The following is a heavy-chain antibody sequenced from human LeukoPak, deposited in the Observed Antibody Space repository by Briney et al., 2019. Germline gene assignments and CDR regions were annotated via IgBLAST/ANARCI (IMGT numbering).Heavy chain of an antibody. CDR3: ARDGVPEREITMVRGVIIVFDY. V-gene: IGHV3-30*03. CDR2: ISYDGSNK. CDR1: GFTFSSYG. J-gene: IGHJ4*02. D-gene: IGHD3-10*01. Sequence: GGSLRLSCAASGFTFSSYGMHWVRQAPGKGLEWVAVISYDGSNKYYADSVKGRFTISRDNSKNTLYLQMNSLRAEDTAVYYCARDGVPEREITMVRGVIIVFDYWGQGTLVTVSS.